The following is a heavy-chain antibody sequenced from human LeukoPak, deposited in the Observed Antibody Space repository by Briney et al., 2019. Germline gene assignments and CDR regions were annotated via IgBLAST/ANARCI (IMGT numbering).Heavy chain of an antibody. J-gene: IGHJ3*02. CDR1: GYTFTSYG. V-gene: IGHV1-18*01. CDR3: ARVVVGATTTYAFDI. CDR2: ISAYNGNT. Sequence: ASVKVSCKASGYTFTSYGISWVRQAPGQGLEWMGWISAYNGNTNYAQKLQGRVTMTTDTSTSTAYMELRSLRSDDTAVYYCARVVVGATTTYAFDIWGQGTMVTVSS. D-gene: IGHD1-26*01.